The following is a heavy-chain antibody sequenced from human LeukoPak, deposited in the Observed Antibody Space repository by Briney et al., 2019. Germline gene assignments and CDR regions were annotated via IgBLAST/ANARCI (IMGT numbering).Heavy chain of an antibody. V-gene: IGHV3-30*18. CDR3: AKALRARSSPDY. CDR2: ISYDGSIT. Sequence: PGGSLRLSCAASGFTFSSYGMHWVRQGPGKGLEWVAVISYDGSITYYSDSVKGRFTISRDNFRNALLLQMNSLRAEDTAVYFCAKALRARSSPDYWGQGTLVTVSS. J-gene: IGHJ4*02. D-gene: IGHD6-13*01. CDR1: GFTFSSYG.